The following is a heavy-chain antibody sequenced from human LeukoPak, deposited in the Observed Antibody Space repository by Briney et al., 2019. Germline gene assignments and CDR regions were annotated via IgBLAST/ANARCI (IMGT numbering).Heavy chain of an antibody. J-gene: IGHJ4*02. CDR2: ISSSGSHI. CDR3: AKDLTVIRY. V-gene: IGHV3-23*01. CDR1: GFTLSIYS. D-gene: IGHD2-21*02. Sequence: GGSLRLSCAASGFTLSIYSMNWVRQAPGKGLEWVSCISSSGSHIYYSDSVKGRFTISRDNSKNTLYLQMNSLRAEDTAVYYCAKDLTVIRYWGQGTLVTVSS.